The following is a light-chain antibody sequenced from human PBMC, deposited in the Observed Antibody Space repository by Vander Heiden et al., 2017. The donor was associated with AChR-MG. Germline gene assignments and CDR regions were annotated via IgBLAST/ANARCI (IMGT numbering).Light chain of an antibody. Sequence: DIVMTQSPDSLAVSPGEPATITCKSSQCVLKNDLVWYRKKTGQPPKLLIYWTSTRELGVPDRLSGSGSGTEFTLTISSLQAEDVAVYYCQQHHSTPWTFGQGTKVEIK. J-gene: IGKJ1*01. CDR3: QQHHSTPWT. CDR1: QCVLKND. CDR2: WTS. V-gene: IGKV4-1*01.